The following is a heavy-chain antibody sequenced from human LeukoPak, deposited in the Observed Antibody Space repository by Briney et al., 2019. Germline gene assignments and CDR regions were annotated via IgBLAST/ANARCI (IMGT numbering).Heavy chain of an antibody. Sequence: GGSLRLSCAASGFTFRSHGMYWVRQAPGKGLEWVAIIWYDGSNKYYADSVKGRFTISRDNSKNTLYLQMNSLRAEDTAVYHCARDRAAARMDVWGKGTTVTVSS. V-gene: IGHV3-33*01. J-gene: IGHJ6*04. CDR3: ARDRAAARMDV. CDR1: GFTFRSHG. CDR2: IWYDGSNK. D-gene: IGHD6-13*01.